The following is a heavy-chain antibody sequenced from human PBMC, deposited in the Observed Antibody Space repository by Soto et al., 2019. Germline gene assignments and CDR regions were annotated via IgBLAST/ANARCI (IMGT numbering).Heavy chain of an antibody. V-gene: IGHV1-69*12. CDR1: GGTFSSYA. CDR2: IIPTFGTA. Sequence: QVQLVQSGAEVKKPGSSVKVSCKASGGTFSSYAISWVRQAPGQGLEWLGGIIPTFGTANYAQKFQGRVTITADESTSTAYMELSSLRSEDTAVYYCARDRVFVTALGGMDVWGQGTTVTVSS. CDR3: ARDRVFVTALGGMDV. J-gene: IGHJ6*02. D-gene: IGHD6-13*01.